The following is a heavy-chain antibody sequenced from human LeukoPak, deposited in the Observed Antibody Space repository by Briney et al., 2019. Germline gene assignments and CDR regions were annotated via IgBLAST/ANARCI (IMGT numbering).Heavy chain of an antibody. J-gene: IGHJ4*02. CDR3: ARSGKVIAAAGIFLEGDSYYFDY. CDR2: INAGNGNT. CDR1: GYTFTSYA. Sequence: ASVKVSCKASGYTFTSYAMHWVRQAPGQRLEWMGWINAGNGNTKYSQKFQGRVTITRDTSASTAYMELSSLRSEDTAVYYCARSGKVIAAAGIFLEGDSYYFDYWGQGTLVTVSS. D-gene: IGHD6-13*01. V-gene: IGHV1-3*01.